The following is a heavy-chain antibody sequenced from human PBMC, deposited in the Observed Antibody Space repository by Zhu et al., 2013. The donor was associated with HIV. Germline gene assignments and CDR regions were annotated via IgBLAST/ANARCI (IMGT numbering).Heavy chain of an antibody. CDR3: ARLKDIVVVVPAGFAFDI. CDR1: GVTFSRHT. Sequence: QVQLVQSGAEVKKPGSSVKVSCKPSGVTFSRHTITWVRQAPGQGLEWMGNIIPLHGTTTYAQRFQARVTISADEFTGTTYMELSSLSSEDTAMYYCARLKDIVVVVPAGFAFDIWGQGTMVTVSS. D-gene: IGHD2-15*01. J-gene: IGHJ3*02. V-gene: IGHV1-69*11. CDR2: IIPLHGTT.